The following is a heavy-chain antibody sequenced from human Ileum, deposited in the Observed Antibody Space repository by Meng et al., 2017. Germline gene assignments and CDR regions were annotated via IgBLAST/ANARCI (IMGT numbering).Heavy chain of an antibody. CDR1: SGSITSDTY. J-gene: IGHJ4*02. CDR3: ARHGGYYQGF. D-gene: IGHD4-23*01. Sequence: VQLQASGPGLVKPSGPLSLTCAVSSGSITSDTYWSWVRLPPGKGLEWIGQISHSGSTFYNPSLKSRVTMSVDKSKSQISLMLTSVTAADTAVYYCARHGGYYQGFWGQGTLVTVSS. V-gene: IGHV4-4*02. CDR2: ISHSGST.